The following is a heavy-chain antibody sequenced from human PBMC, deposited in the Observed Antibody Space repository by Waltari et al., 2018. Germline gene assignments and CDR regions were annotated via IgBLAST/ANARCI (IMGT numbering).Heavy chain of an antibody. CDR1: GDSVGGSNW. CDR2: IHQGVRT. D-gene: IGHD6-6*01. CDR3: ARLGPYSSASN. V-gene: IGHV4-4*02. Sequence: QVQLQESGPGLVKPSGTLFVTCAVSGDSVGGSNWWSWVRQSPGKGPEWLGEIHQGVRTNNDPSFTSRLTISADKPDNHFSLTLNSVTAADTAVYFCARLGPYSSASNWGQGTLVTVSS. J-gene: IGHJ4*02.